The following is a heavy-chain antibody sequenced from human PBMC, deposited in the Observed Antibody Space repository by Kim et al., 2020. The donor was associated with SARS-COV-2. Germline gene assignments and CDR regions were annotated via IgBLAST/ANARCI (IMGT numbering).Heavy chain of an antibody. D-gene: IGHD3-10*01. Sequence: SETLSLTCTVSGGSISSSSYYWGWIRQPPGKGLEWIGSIYYSGSTYYNPSLKSRVTISVDTSKNQFSLKLSSVTAADTAVYYCARQTMLRGVLIILTGGNWDDHWGQETLVTVSS. CDR2: IYYSGST. V-gene: IGHV4-39*01. J-gene: IGHJ5*02. CDR1: GGSISSSSYY. CDR3: ARQTMLRGVLIILTGGNWDDH.